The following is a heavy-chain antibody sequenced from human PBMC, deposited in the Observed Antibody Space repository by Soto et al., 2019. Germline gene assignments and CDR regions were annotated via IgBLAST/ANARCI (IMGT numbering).Heavy chain of an antibody. CDR2: IYYRGGT. Sequence: SETLSLTCTVSGGSISSYYWSWIRQSPGKGLEWIGYIYYRGGTNYNPSLKSRVTISVDTSKNQFSLKLSSVTAADTAVYYCARVPTYYYYGMDAWGQGTMVTVSS. J-gene: IGHJ6*02. CDR1: GGSISSYY. CDR3: ARVPTYYYYGMDA. V-gene: IGHV4-59*01.